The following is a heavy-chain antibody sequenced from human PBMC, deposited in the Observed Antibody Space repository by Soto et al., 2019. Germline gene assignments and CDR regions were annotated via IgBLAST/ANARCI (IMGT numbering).Heavy chain of an antibody. Sequence: GGSLRLSCAASGFTFSSYEMNWVRQAPGKGLEWVSYISSSGSTIYYADSVKGRFTISRDNAKNSLYLQMNSLRAEDTAVYYCARAPTVDSNFDYWGQGTLVTVSS. J-gene: IGHJ4*02. D-gene: IGHD4-4*01. CDR1: GFTFSSYE. CDR3: ARAPTVDSNFDY. CDR2: ISSSGSTI. V-gene: IGHV3-48*03.